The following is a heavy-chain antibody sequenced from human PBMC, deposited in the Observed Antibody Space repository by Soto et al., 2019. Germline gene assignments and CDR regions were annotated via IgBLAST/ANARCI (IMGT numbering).Heavy chain of an antibody. V-gene: IGHV4-31*03. CDR3: ARDWIGLGELPTGP. D-gene: IGHD3-10*01. CDR1: GGSISSGGYY. Sequence: PSETLSLTCTVSGGSISSGGYYWSWIRQHPGKGLEWIGYIYYSGSTYYNPSLKSRVTISVDTSKNQFSLKLSYVTAADTAVYYCARDWIGLGELPTGPWGQGTLVTVSS. CDR2: IYYSGST. J-gene: IGHJ5*02.